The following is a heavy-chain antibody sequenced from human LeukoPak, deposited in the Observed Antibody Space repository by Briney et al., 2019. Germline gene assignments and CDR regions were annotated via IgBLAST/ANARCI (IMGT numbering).Heavy chain of an antibody. D-gene: IGHD3-3*01. CDR3: XXXXXDXXFWSGYSLIDY. CDR1: GGSISSYY. J-gene: IGHJ4*02. Sequence: SETLXXTCTVSGGSISSYYWSWIRQPPGKGLEWIGYIYYSGSTNYNPSLKSRVTISVDTSKNQFSLKLTSVNAADKAVYYWXXXXXDXXFWSGYSLIDYWGQGTLVTVSS. V-gene: IGHV4-59*01. CDR2: IYYSGST.